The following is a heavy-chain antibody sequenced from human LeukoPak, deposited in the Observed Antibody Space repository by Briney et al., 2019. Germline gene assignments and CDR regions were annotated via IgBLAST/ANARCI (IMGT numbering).Heavy chain of an antibody. V-gene: IGHV4-59*08. CDR3: ARLSMVRGVIRGLDY. D-gene: IGHD3-10*01. CDR2: IYYSGST. J-gene: IGHJ4*02. CDR1: GGSISSYY. Sequence: KPSETLSPTCTVSGGSISSYYWSWIRQPPGKGLEWIGYIYYSGSTNYNPSLKSRVTISVDTSKNQFSLKLSSVTAADTAVYYCARLSMVRGVIRGLDYWGQGTLVTVSS.